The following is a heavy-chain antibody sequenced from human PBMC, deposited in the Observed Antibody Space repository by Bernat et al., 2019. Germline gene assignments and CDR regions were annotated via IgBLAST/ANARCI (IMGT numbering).Heavy chain of an antibody. CDR1: GFTFSDYY. V-gene: IGHV3-11*05. Sequence: QVQLVESGGGLVKPGGSLRLSCAASGFTFSDYYMSWIRQAPGKGLDWVPYISSSYTNYADSVKGRFTISRDNGKNSLYLQMNSLRAEDTAVYCCAGGGSTGAPYVDVWGKGATVTVSS. CDR2: ISSSYT. CDR3: AGGGSTGAPYVDV. D-gene: IGHD7-27*01. J-gene: IGHJ6*03.